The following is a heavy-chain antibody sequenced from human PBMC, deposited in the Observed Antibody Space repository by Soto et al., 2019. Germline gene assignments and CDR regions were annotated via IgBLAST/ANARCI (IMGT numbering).Heavy chain of an antibody. CDR3: ARGRIRIFGVVIRENWFDP. CDR1: GYTFTSYG. J-gene: IGHJ5*02. Sequence: ASVKVSCKASGYTFTSYGISWVRQAPGQGLEWMGWISAYNGKTNYAQKLQDRGTMTADTSTRTAYMELRSLRSDDTAVYYCARGRIRIFGVVIRENWFDPWGQGTPVPVSS. D-gene: IGHD3-3*01. CDR2: ISAYNGKT. V-gene: IGHV1-18*01.